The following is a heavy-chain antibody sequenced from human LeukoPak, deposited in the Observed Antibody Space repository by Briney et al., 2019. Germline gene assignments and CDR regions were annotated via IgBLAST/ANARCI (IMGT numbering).Heavy chain of an antibody. CDR1: GFTFSSYW. V-gene: IGHV3-7*03. D-gene: IGHD3-16*01. J-gene: IGHJ4*02. Sequence: QPGGSLRLSCAASGFTFSSYWMSWVRQAPGKGLEWVANIKQDGSDKYYVDSVKGRFTISRDNAKNSLYLQMNSLRAEDTAVYYCARGAGGYYFDYWGQGTLVTVSS. CDR3: ARGAGGYYFDY. CDR2: IKQDGSDK.